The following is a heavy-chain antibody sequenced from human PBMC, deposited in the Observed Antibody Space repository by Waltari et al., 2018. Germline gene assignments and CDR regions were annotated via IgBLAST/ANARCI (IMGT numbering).Heavy chain of an antibody. J-gene: IGHJ4*02. D-gene: IGHD5-12*01. CDR1: GGSISSGSYY. CDR2: IYTSGST. CDR3: ARDVAIALDY. Sequence: QVQLQESGPGLVKPSQTLSLTCTVSGGSISSGSYYWSWIRQPAGKGLEWIGRIYTSGSTNYNPSLKSRVTISVDTSKNQFSLKLSSVTAADTAAYYCARDVAIALDYWGQGTLVTVSS. V-gene: IGHV4-61*02.